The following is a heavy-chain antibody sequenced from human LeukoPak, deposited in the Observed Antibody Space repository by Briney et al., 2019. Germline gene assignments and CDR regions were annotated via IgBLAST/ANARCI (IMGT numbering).Heavy chain of an antibody. D-gene: IGHD3-3*01. CDR2: IYYSGST. CDR3: ARVHDFWSGYLGGWFDP. Sequence: SETLSPTCTVSGGSISSYYWSWIRQPPGKGLEWIGYIYYSGSTNYNPSLKSRVTISVDTSKNQFSLKLSSVTAADTAVYYCARVHDFWSGYLGGWFDPWGQGTLVTVSS. CDR1: GGSISSYY. J-gene: IGHJ5*02. V-gene: IGHV4-59*01.